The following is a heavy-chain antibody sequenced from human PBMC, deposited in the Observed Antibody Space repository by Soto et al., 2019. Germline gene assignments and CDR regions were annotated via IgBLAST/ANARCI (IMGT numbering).Heavy chain of an antibody. Sequence: QVQLVESGGGVVQPGRSLRLSCAASGFTFSSYGMHWVSQAPGKGLEWVAVIWYDGSNKYYADSVKGRFTISRDNSKNTLYLQMNSLRAEDTAVYYCARSSGWYTGLDYWGQGTLVTVSS. CDR1: GFTFSSYG. CDR3: ARSSGWYTGLDY. J-gene: IGHJ4*02. V-gene: IGHV3-33*01. D-gene: IGHD6-19*01. CDR2: IWYDGSNK.